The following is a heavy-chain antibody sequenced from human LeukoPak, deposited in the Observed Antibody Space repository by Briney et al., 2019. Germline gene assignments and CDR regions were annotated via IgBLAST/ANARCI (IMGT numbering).Heavy chain of an antibody. D-gene: IGHD2-8*01. J-gene: IGHJ4*02. CDR1: GGSISSYY. Sequence: PSETLSLTCTVSGGSISSYYWSWIRQPPGKGLEWIGYIYYSGSTNYNPSLKSRVTTSVDTSKNQFSLKLSSVTAADTAVYYCARHTNGVWAHWGQGTLVTVSS. V-gene: IGHV4-59*01. CDR2: IYYSGST. CDR3: ARHTNGVWAH.